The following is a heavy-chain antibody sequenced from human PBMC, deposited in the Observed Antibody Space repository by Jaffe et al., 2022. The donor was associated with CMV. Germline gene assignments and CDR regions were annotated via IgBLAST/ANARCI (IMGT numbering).Heavy chain of an antibody. CDR1: GYNFTAFA. CDR3: ARGTSGYDY. J-gene: IGHJ4*02. CDR2: INTGNGNT. Sequence: QVQLVQSGAEVKKPGASVKVSCTASGYNFTAFALHWVRQAPGQRLEWVGWINTGNGNTKFPQSFQGRVTITRDTSARTSYMELSSLRSEDTAIYYCARGTSGYDYWGQGTLLTVSS. D-gene: IGHD5-12*01. V-gene: IGHV1-3*04.